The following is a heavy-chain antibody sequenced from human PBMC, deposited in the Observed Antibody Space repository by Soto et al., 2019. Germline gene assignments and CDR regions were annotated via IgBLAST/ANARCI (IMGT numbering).Heavy chain of an antibody. CDR2: ISYDGSNK. Sequence: QVQLVESGGGVVQPGRSLRLSCAASGFTFSSYGMHWVRQAPGKGLEWVAVISYDGSNKYYADSVKGRFTISRDNSKNTLYLQMNSLRAEDTAVYYCAQIAVAGTGPFDYWGQGTLVTASS. CDR1: GFTFSSYG. D-gene: IGHD6-19*01. CDR3: AQIAVAGTGPFDY. V-gene: IGHV3-30*18. J-gene: IGHJ4*02.